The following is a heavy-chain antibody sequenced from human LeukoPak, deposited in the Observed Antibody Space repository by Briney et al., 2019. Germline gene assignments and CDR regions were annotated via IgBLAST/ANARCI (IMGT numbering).Heavy chain of an antibody. CDR1: GFTFGDYT. CDR2: VRSKAYGGTT. J-gene: IGHJ4*02. D-gene: IGHD1-1*01. Sequence: GGSLRLSCTASGFTFGDYTMTWFRQAPGKGLEWVGFVRSKAYGGTTEDAASVKGRFTISRDDSKSIAYLQMNSLKTEDTAVYYCSRGGANSPFDYWGQGTLVTVSS. CDR3: SRGGANSPFDY. V-gene: IGHV3-49*03.